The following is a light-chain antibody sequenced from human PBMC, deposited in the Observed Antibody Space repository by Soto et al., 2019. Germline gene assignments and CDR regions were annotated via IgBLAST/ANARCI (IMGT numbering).Light chain of an antibody. CDR2: SAS. Sequence: DIQMTQSPSSLSASVGDRVTITCRASQDISVYLAWYQQKPGKVPKLLIYSASTLQSGVPSRFSGSGSGTDFPLTISSLQPEDVAPYYCQKFNTAPLTFGQGTRLEMK. V-gene: IGKV1-27*01. CDR3: QKFNTAPLT. CDR1: QDISVY. J-gene: IGKJ5*01.